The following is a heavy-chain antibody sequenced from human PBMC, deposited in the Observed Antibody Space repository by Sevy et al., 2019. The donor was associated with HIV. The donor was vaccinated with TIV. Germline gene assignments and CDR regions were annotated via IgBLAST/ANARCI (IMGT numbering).Heavy chain of an antibody. V-gene: IGHV3-7*01. CDR1: GFAMSSYW. Sequence: GGSLRLSCAASGFAMSSYWVTWVRQVPGKGLEWVANINQDGSEKYHLDSVKGRFTISRDNAKNSLYLQMSSLRAEDSSVYFCARVSSIYYDRGYFYAMDVWGQGTTVTVSS. D-gene: IGHD3-22*01. CDR3: ARVSSIYYDRGYFYAMDV. J-gene: IGHJ6*02. CDR2: INQDGSEK.